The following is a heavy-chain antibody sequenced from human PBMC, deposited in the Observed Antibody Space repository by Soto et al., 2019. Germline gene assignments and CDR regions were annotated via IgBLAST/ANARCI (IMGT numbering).Heavy chain of an antibody. Sequence: SETLSLTCTVSASSITDASYWGWIRQPPGKGLEWIGASHHGGGTYYNPPLKSRVTISVDPSKNQLSLKLTSVVAADAAEYYCARVLSLGSTWYFDYWGRGTQVTVSS. J-gene: IGHJ4*02. V-gene: IGHV4-38-2*02. CDR3: ARVLSLGSTWYFDY. CDR1: ASSITDASY. CDR2: SHHGGGT. D-gene: IGHD6-13*01.